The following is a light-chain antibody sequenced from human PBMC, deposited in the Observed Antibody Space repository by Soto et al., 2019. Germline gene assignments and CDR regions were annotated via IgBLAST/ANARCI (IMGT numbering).Light chain of an antibody. V-gene: IGKV1-5*01. Sequence: DIQMTQSPSTLPVSLGDRVTITCRASQSISNWLAWYQQKPGTAPKVLIYHASNLQSGVPSRFSGSGSGTDFTLTISCLKSEDFATYDCQQYYSYPPTFGQGTKVDIK. J-gene: IGKJ1*01. CDR3: QQYYSYPPT. CDR2: HAS. CDR1: QSISNW.